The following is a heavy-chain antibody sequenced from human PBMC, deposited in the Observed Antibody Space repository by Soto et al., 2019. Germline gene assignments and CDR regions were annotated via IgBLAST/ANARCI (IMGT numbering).Heavy chain of an antibody. V-gene: IGHV1-46*03. CDR2: INPSGGNT. J-gene: IGHJ4*02. Sequence: QVQLVQSGAEVKEPGASVKVSCKASGYTFTTYYMHWVRQAPGQGLEWMGIINPSGGNTNYAQKFQGRVTMTRDTSTSTVYMELSSRRSEDTAVYYCARGGVVTSIPNTSCDNWGQGTLVTVSS. CDR3: ARGGVVTSIPNTSCDN. D-gene: IGHD2-21*02. CDR1: GYTFTTYY.